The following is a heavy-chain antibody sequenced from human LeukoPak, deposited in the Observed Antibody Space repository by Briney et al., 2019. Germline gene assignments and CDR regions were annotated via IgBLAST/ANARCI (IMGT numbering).Heavy chain of an antibody. J-gene: IGHJ4*02. CDR1: GFTFSSYW. CDR2: IKQDGSEK. D-gene: IGHD3-3*01. Sequence: GGSLRLSCAAPGFTFSSYWMSWVRQAPGKGLEWVANIKQDGSEKYYVDSVKGRFTLSRDNATNSLYLQMNSLRAEDTSVYYCARDPDFWSGCYGDYWGQGTLVTVSS. CDR3: ARDPDFWSGCYGDY. V-gene: IGHV3-7*01.